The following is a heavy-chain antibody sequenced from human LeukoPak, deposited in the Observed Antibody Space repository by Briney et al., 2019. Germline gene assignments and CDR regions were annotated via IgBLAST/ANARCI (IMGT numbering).Heavy chain of an antibody. Sequence: SETLSLTCAVYGGSLNGHYWSWIRQPPGKGLEWIGEGSGSGGTKFNPSLKSRVTISADTSKNQFSLKLNSVTAADTAVYYCAKNGQSGLSFDPRGQGTLVTVSS. D-gene: IGHD3-3*01. CDR1: GGSLNGHY. J-gene: IGHJ5*02. CDR2: GSGSGGT. V-gene: IGHV4-34*01. CDR3: AKNGQSGLSFDP.